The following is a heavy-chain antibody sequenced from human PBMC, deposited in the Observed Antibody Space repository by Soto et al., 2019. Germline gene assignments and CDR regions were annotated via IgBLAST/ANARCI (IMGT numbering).Heavy chain of an antibody. J-gene: IGHJ4*02. Sequence: QVHLVQSGGEVKMPGASVKVSCKAFGYTSSHFGISWVRQAPGQGLEWVGWINFYNGDANYGPNFRDRVTVTRDTSTSTXXXXXXXXXXXXXXXXXXXXXYXFTFDYWGQGTLITV. CDR2: INFYNGDA. CDR1: GYTSSHFG. CDR3: XXXYXFTFDY. V-gene: IGHV1-18*01.